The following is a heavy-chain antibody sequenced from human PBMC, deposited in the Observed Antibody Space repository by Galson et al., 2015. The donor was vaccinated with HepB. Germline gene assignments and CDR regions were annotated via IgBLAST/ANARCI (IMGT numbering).Heavy chain of an antibody. CDR1: GFTFSSYD. Sequence: SLRLSCAASGFTFSSYDMHWVRQATGKGLEWVSAIGTAGDTYYPGSVKGRFTISRENAKNSLYLQMNSLRAGDTAVYYCARGAPEGYCSGGSCYDGMNWFDPWGQGTLVTVSS. V-gene: IGHV3-13*01. CDR2: IGTAGDT. J-gene: IGHJ5*02. D-gene: IGHD2-15*01. CDR3: ARGAPEGYCSGGSCYDGMNWFDP.